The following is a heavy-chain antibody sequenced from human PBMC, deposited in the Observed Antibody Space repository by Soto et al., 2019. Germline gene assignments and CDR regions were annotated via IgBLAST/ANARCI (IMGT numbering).Heavy chain of an antibody. D-gene: IGHD3-16*02. Sequence: PGGSLRLSCAASGFTFINAWMSWVRQAPGKGLECVGGIKSKTASGTTDYAAPVKGRFTISRDDSKNTLYLQMNSLKTEDTAVYYCTRDGTITFGGVLVPNWFDPWGQGTLVTVS. CDR1: GFTFINAW. J-gene: IGHJ5*02. CDR2: IKSKTASGTT. V-gene: IGHV3-15*01. CDR3: TRDGTITFGGVLVPNWFDP.